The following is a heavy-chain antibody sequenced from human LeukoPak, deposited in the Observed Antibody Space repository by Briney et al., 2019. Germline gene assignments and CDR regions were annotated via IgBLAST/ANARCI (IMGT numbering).Heavy chain of an antibody. D-gene: IGHD3-3*01. CDR3: ATGEDRFGVVISFDY. Sequence: ASVKVSCKASGYTFTSYGISWVRQAPGQGLEWMGWISAYNGNTNYAQKFQGRVTMTEDTSTDTAYMELSSLRSEDTAVYYCATGEDRFGVVISFDYWGQGTLVTVSS. CDR1: GYTFTSYG. CDR2: ISAYNGNT. J-gene: IGHJ4*02. V-gene: IGHV1-18*01.